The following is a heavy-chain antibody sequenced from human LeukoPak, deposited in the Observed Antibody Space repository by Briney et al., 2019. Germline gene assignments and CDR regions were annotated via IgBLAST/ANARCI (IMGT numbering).Heavy chain of an antibody. CDR3: AKDSTNDAFDI. D-gene: IGHD6-13*01. CDR2: IYYSGST. CDR1: GGSISSSSYY. J-gene: IGHJ3*02. Sequence: SQTPSLTCTVSGGSISSSSYYWGWIRQPPGKGLEWIGSIYYSGSTYYNPSLKSRVTISVDTSKNQFSLKLSSVTAADTAVYYCAKDSTNDAFDIWGQGTMVTVSS. V-gene: IGHV4-39*05.